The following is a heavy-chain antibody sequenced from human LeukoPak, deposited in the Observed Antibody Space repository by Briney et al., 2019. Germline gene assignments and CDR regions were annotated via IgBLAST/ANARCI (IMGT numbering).Heavy chain of an antibody. CDR1: GGSISSGDYY. CDR2: ISYSGST. D-gene: IGHD4/OR15-4a*01. J-gene: IGHJ5*02. CDR3: ARLTTTVSAWFDP. V-gene: IGHV4-31*03. Sequence: SETLSLTCTVSGGSISSGDYYWSWIRQHPGKGPEWIGHISYSGSTYYNPSLKSRIIISVDTSKNYFSLKLSSVTAADTAVYYSARLTTTVSAWFDPWGQGTVVTVSS.